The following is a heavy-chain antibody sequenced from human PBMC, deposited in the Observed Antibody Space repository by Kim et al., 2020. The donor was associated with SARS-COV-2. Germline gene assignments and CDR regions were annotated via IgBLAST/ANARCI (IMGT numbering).Heavy chain of an antibody. CDR2: IYPGDSDT. J-gene: IGHJ3*02. D-gene: IGHD3-22*01. V-gene: IGHV5-51*01. CDR1: GYSFTTYW. CDR3: ARRATYYYDSSGYDAFDI. Sequence: GESLKISCKASGYSFTTYWIGWVRQMPGKGLEWMGIIYPGDSDTRYSPSFQGQVTISADKSISTAYLQWRSLKASDTAMYYCARRATYYYDSSGYDAFDICGQGTMVTVSS.